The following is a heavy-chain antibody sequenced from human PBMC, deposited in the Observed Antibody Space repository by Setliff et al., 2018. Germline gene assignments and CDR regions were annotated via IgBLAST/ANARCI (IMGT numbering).Heavy chain of an antibody. J-gene: IGHJ4*02. CDR3: ASERTYNYDSSGYHRPKWYFDY. CDR2: INPNSGGT. V-gene: IGHV1-2*02. Sequence: GASVKVSCKASGYTFTGYYMHWVRQAPGQGLEWMGWINPNSGGTNYAQNFQGRVTMTRDTSISTVSMELGSLISEDTAVYYCASERTYNYDSSGYHRPKWYFDYWGQGTLVTVSS. CDR1: GYTFTGYY. D-gene: IGHD3-22*01.